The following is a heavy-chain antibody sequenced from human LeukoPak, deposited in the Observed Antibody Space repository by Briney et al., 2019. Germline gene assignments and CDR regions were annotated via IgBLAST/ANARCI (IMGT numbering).Heavy chain of an antibody. CDR3: AREAKDQQW. CDR2: IYYSGST. CDR1: GGSISSSSYY. J-gene: IGHJ4*02. Sequence: PSETLSLTCTVSGGSISSSSYYWGWIRQPPGKGLEWIGSIYYSGSTYYNPSLKSRVTISVDTSKNQFSLKLSSVTAADTAVYYCAREAKDQQWWGQGTLVTVSS. D-gene: IGHD6-19*01. V-gene: IGHV4-39*02.